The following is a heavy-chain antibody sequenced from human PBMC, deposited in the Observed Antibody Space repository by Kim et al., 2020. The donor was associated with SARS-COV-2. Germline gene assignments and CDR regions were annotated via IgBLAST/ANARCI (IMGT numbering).Heavy chain of an antibody. V-gene: IGHV4-59*01. Sequence: NPSLKGRVTISVDTSKNQFSLKLSSVTAADTAVYYCARDLSSSSTNWFDPWGQGTLVTVSS. CDR3: ARDLSSSSTNWFDP. J-gene: IGHJ5*02. D-gene: IGHD6-6*01.